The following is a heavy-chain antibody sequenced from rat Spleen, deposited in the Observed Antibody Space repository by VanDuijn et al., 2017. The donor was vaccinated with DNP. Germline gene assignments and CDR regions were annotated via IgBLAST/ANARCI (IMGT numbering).Heavy chain of an antibody. CDR1: GFSLTSYH. Sequence: QVQLKESGPGLVQPSQTLSLTCTVSGFSLTSYHVSWVRQPPGKGLEWMGVMWSGGSTAYNSALKSRLSISRDTSKSQVFLKINSLQTEDTAIYYCTRSAGMDAWGQGASVTVSS. D-gene: IGHD1-4*01. CDR3: TRSAGMDA. J-gene: IGHJ4*01. CDR2: MWSGGST. V-gene: IGHV2-15*01.